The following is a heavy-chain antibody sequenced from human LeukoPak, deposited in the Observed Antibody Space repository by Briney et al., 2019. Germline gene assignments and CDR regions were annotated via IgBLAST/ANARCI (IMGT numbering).Heavy chain of an antibody. Sequence: GGSLRLSCAASGFNFFAYGMTWVRQVPGKGLEWVSTINDNGANTHYADSVKGRFTISRDNSKNSLYLQMNSLRTEDTALYYCAKDSNSYGAGYWGQGTLVTVSS. D-gene: IGHD5-18*01. J-gene: IGHJ4*02. V-gene: IGHV3-43*02. CDR1: GFNFFAYG. CDR2: INDNGANT. CDR3: AKDSNSYGAGY.